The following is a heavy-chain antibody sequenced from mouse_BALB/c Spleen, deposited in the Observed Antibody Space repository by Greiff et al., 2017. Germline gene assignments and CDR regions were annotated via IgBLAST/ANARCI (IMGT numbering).Heavy chain of an antibody. Sequence: VQLQQSGAELVRPGASVTLSCKASGYTFTDYEMHWVKQTPVHGLEWIGAIDPETGGTAYNQKFKGKATLTADKSSSTAYMELRSLTSEDSAVYYCTRFNTVVATDWGQGTTLTVSS. J-gene: IGHJ2*01. CDR1: GYTFTDYE. D-gene: IGHD1-1*01. CDR2: IDPETGGT. CDR3: TRFNTVVATD. V-gene: IGHV1-15*01.